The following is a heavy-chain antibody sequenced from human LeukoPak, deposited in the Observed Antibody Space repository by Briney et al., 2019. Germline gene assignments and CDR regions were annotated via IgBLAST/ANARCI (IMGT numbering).Heavy chain of an antibody. D-gene: IGHD5-18*01. CDR3: ARDSRPQEQGYSYGYGGFDY. J-gene: IGHJ4*02. V-gene: IGHV3-30*03. CDR1: GFTFSSYG. Sequence: GGSLRLSCAASGFTFSSYGMHWVRLAPGKGLEWVAFISYDGSNQYYVDSVKGRFTISRDNSKNTLSLQMNSLRAEDTAVYYCARDSRPQEQGYSYGYGGFDYWGQGTLVTVSS. CDR2: ISYDGSNQ.